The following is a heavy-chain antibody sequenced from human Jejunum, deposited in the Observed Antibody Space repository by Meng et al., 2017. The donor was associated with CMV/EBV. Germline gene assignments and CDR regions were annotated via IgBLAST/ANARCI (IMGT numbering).Heavy chain of an antibody. CDR2: ISSSGSYN. Sequence: FSSVDRNWGRQAPGRGLEWVSSISSSGSYNYYADSVKGRFTITRDNAKDSLYLQMNGLRAEETAVYYCAKQMPWDYYHGMDLWGQGTTVTVSS. D-gene: IGHD2-2*01. CDR1: FSSVD. CDR3: AKQMPWDYYHGMDL. J-gene: IGHJ6*02. V-gene: IGHV3-21*01.